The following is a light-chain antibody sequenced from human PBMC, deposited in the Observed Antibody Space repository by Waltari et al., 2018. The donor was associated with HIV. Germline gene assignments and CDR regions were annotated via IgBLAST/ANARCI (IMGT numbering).Light chain of an antibody. CDR2: AAS. V-gene: IGKV1-39*01. J-gene: IGKJ2*01. CDR3: QQSYSSLST. CDR1: QSIDTY. Sequence: DIQMTPSPSSLSASLGDRAPFTCRASQSIDTYLNWYQQRPGEAPKLLIYAASNLQSGVPSRFSGRGSGTDFTLTISSLQPEDFATYFCQQSYSSLSTFGQGTKL.